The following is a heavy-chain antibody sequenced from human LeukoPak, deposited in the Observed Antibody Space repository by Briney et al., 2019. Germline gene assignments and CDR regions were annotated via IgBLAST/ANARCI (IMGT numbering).Heavy chain of an antibody. Sequence: SETLSLTCTVSGGSISSYYWNWIRQPPGKGLEWIGYINYIRTTDYNPSLKSRVTISVDTSKNQFSLKLSSVTAADTAVYYCARTLSPYDSSGYYLYWGQGTLVTVSS. CDR1: GGSISSYY. CDR2: INYIRTT. V-gene: IGHV4-59*01. CDR3: ARTLSPYDSSGYYLY. D-gene: IGHD3-22*01. J-gene: IGHJ4*02.